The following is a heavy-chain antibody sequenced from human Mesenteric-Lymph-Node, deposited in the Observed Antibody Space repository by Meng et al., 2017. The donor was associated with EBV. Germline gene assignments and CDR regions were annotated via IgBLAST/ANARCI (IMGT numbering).Heavy chain of an antibody. CDR3: AREDIPEY. CDR1: GWYFSGQY. Sequence: VSLRQLAAGLLKASATTASTCAGYGWYFSGQYWSWIRQPPGKGLEWIGELNRSGNTNYNPFFKGRVTISVDTSKNQFSLKLSSVTAADTAVYYCAREDIPEYWGQGTLVTVSS. D-gene: IGHD2-15*01. V-gene: IGHV4-34*01. J-gene: IGHJ4*02. CDR2: LNRSGNT.